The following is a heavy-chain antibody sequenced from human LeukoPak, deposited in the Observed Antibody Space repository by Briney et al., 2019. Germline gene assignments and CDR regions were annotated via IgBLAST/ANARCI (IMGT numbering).Heavy chain of an antibody. Sequence: GGSLRLSCAASGFTFSSARMSWVRQAPGRGLEWVGRIKSKTDGGTTDYAAPVKGRFTISRDDSKNTLYLQMNSLKTEDTAVYYCTPLAVAGSDAFDIWGQGTMVTVSS. CDR1: GFTFSSAR. J-gene: IGHJ3*02. CDR2: IKSKTDGGTT. V-gene: IGHV3-15*01. D-gene: IGHD6-19*01. CDR3: TPLAVAGSDAFDI.